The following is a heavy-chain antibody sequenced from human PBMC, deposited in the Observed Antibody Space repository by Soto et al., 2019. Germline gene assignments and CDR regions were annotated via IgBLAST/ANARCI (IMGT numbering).Heavy chain of an antibody. CDR1: GFTFSNAL. CDR3: TTDEVVPAAPY. CDR2: IKSKTDGGTT. D-gene: IGHD2-2*01. Sequence: PXECLRLSFAACGFTFSNALTSGVRQAPGKGLEWVGRIKSKTDGGTTDYAAPVKGRFTISRDDSKNTLYLQMNSLKTEDTAVYPCTTDEVVPAAPYCGQGTLVTGSS. V-gene: IGHV3-15*01. J-gene: IGHJ4*02.